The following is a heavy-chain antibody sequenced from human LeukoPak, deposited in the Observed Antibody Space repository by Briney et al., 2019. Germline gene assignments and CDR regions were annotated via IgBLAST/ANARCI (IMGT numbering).Heavy chain of an antibody. CDR2: MNPNSGNT. Sequence: ASVKVSCKASGYTFTTYDINWGRQAPGQGLGWMGWMNPNSGNTGYTQKFQGRVTMTRNTSISTAYMELSSLRSEDTAVYYCARGRGSGHKENWFDPWGQGTLVTVSS. D-gene: IGHD6-19*01. CDR3: ARGRGSGHKENWFDP. J-gene: IGHJ5*02. V-gene: IGHV1-8*01. CDR1: GYTFTTYD.